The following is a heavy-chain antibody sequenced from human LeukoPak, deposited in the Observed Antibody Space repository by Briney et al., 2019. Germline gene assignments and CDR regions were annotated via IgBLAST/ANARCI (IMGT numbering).Heavy chain of an antibody. CDR2: IKQDGSEK. J-gene: IGHJ6*03. D-gene: IGHD4-11*01. Sequence: GGSLRLSCAASGFTFSSYWMSWVRQAPGKGLEWVANIKQDGSEKYYVDSVKGRFTISRDNAKNSLYLQMNSLRAEDTAVYYCARGGRLQDYYYYYMDVWGKGTTVTVSS. CDR1: GFTFSSYW. V-gene: IGHV3-7*01. CDR3: ARGGRLQDYYYYYMDV.